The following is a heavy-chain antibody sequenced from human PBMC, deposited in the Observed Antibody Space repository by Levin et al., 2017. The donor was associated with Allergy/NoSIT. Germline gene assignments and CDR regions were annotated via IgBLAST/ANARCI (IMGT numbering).Heavy chain of an antibody. D-gene: IGHD2-21*02. CDR3: AKGGQHIVVVTRFDY. V-gene: IGHV3-23*01. J-gene: IGHJ4*02. Sequence: GGSLRLSCAASGFTFSSYAMSWVRQAPGKGLEWVSAISGSGGSTYYADSVKGRFTISRDNSKNTLYLQMNSLRAEDTAVYYCAKGGQHIVVVTRFDYWGQGTLVTVSS. CDR2: ISGSGGST. CDR1: GFTFSSYA.